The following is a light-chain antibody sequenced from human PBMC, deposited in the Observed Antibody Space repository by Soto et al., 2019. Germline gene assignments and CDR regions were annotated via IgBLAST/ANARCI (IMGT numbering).Light chain of an antibody. Sequence: AVLTQPPSVSAAPGHTVTISCSGTASNIGNDYVSWYQQLPGEAPQLLIYDNNRRPSGIPDRFSGSRSDTSATLGITGLQTGDEADYYCGAWDSSLNVYVFGTGTKVTVL. V-gene: IGLV1-51*01. J-gene: IGLJ1*01. CDR3: GAWDSSLNVYV. CDR2: DNN. CDR1: ASNIGNDY.